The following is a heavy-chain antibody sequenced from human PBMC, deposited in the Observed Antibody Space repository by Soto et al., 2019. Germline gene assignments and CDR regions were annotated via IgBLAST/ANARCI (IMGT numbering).Heavy chain of an antibody. CDR2: ISSSSSYI. Sequence: EVQLVESGGGLVKPGGSLRLSCAASGFTFSSYSMNWVRQAPGKGLEWVSSISSSSSYIYYADSVKGRFTISRDNAKNSLYLQMNSLRAEDTAVYYCARGGLTVTTPIDYWGQGTLVTVFS. V-gene: IGHV3-21*01. D-gene: IGHD1-7*01. CDR1: GFTFSSYS. CDR3: ARGGLTVTTPIDY. J-gene: IGHJ4*02.